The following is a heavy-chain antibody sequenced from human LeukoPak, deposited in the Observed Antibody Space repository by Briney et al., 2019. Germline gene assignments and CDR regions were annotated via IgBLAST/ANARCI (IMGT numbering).Heavy chain of an antibody. CDR3: ARSSGWYYFDY. J-gene: IGHJ4*02. Sequence: EPSETLSLTCTVSGGSISSSSYYWGWIRQPPGKGLEWIGNIYYSGSTYYNPSLKSRVTISVDTSKNPFSLKLSSVTAADTAVYYCARSSGWYYFDYWGQGTLVTVSS. V-gene: IGHV4-39*07. D-gene: IGHD6-19*01. CDR1: GGSISSSSYY. CDR2: IYYSGST.